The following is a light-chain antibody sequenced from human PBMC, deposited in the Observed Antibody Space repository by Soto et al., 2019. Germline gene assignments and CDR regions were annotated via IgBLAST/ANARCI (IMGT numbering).Light chain of an antibody. CDR1: QSVLCGSNNKTY. CDR2: WAS. J-gene: IGKJ2*01. CDR3: QQYYRIPPYT. Sequence: DIVMTQSPDSLALSLGERATINCNSSQSVLCGSNNKTYLTWDQQKPGQPPKLLIYWASTREYGVPDRLSGCGSGTDFTLTISCLQAGDVAVSYCQQYYRIPPYTFGQGTKMQIK. V-gene: IGKV4-1*01.